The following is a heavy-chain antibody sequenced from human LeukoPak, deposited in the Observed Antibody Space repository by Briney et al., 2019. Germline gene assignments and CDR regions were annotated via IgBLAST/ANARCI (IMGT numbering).Heavy chain of an antibody. V-gene: IGHV1-2*02. J-gene: IGHJ4*02. CDR1: GYTFTGYY. D-gene: IGHD6-13*01. CDR2: INPNSGGT. Sequence: GASVKVSCTASGYTFTGYYMHWVRQAPGQGLEWMGWINPNSGGTNYAQKSQGRVTMTRDTSISTAYMELSRLRSDDTAVYYCARSWGDGSSSWDKHFDYWGQGTLVTVSS. CDR3: ARSWGDGSSSWDKHFDY.